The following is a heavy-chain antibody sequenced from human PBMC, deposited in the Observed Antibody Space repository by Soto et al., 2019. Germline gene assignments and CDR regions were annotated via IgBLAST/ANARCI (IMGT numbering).Heavy chain of an antibody. CDR2: INHSGST. CDR3: ARGPRDSSSLYRPYSFDY. V-gene: IGHV4-34*01. D-gene: IGHD6-13*01. CDR1: GGSFSGYS. Sequence: QVQLQQWGAGLLKPSETLSLTCAVYGGSFSGYSWSCIRQPPGKGLEWIGEINHSGSTNYNPSLKSRVTISVDTSKNQFSLRLTSVTAADTAVYYCARGPRDSSSLYRPYSFDYWGQGTLVTVSS. J-gene: IGHJ4*02.